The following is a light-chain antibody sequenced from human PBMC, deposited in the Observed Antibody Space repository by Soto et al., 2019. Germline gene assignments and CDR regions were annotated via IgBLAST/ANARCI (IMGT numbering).Light chain of an antibody. CDR3: QQRSNWLT. Sequence: EIVLKQSPATLYLSPGERATLSCRASQSVSSYLAWYQQKPGQATRLLIYDASNMATGFPAMFSGSGSGTDFTPTISSLEPEDLAVYYCQQRSNWLTFGGGTKVEIK. CDR1: QSVSSY. V-gene: IGKV3-11*01. J-gene: IGKJ4*01. CDR2: DAS.